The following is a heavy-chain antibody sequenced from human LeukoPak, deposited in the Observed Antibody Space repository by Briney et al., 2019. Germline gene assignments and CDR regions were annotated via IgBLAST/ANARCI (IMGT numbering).Heavy chain of an antibody. CDR3: ARHVWLQPFDY. D-gene: IGHD3-9*01. CDR1: GGSKNRYY. Sequence: ASQTLSLTCSRSGGSKNRYYWSWIRQSPGKGLEWIGYNSGSTNYNPSLKSRVTISVDTSKNQFSLKLSSVTAADTAVYYCARHVWLQPFDYWGQGTLVTVSS. J-gene: IGHJ4*02. CDR2: NSGST. V-gene: IGHV4-59*08.